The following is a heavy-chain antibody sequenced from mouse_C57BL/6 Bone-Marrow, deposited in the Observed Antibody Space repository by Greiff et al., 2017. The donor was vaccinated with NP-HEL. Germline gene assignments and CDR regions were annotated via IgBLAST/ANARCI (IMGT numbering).Heavy chain of an antibody. CDR3: ARTYSNYWYFDV. J-gene: IGHJ1*03. D-gene: IGHD2-5*01. CDR1: GYTFTSYT. CDR2: INPSSGYT. Sequence: QVQLKQSGAELARPGASVKMSCKASGYTFTSYTMPWVKQRPGQGLEWIGYINPSSGYTKYNQKFKDKATLTADKSSSTAYMQLSSLTSEDSAVYYCARTYSNYWYFDVWGTGTTVTVSS. V-gene: IGHV1-4*01.